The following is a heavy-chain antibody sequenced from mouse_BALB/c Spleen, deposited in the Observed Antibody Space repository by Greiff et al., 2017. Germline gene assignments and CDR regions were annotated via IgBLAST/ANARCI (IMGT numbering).Heavy chain of an antibody. D-gene: IGHD2-3*01. CDR3: ARWLLRYWYFDV. CDR1: GYSITSGYY. Sequence: VQLKESGPGLVKPSQSLSLTCSVTGYSITSGYYWNWIRQFPGNKLEWMGYISYDGSNNYNPSLKNRISITRDTSKNQFFLKLNSVTTEDTATYYCARWLLRYWYFDVWGAGTTVTVSS. CDR2: ISYDGSN. J-gene: IGHJ1*01. V-gene: IGHV3-6*02.